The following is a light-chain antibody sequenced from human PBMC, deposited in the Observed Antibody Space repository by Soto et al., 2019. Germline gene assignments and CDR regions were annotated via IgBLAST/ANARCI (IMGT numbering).Light chain of an antibody. CDR2: EVI. V-gene: IGLV2-8*01. CDR3: SSYAGSDNFVL. J-gene: IGLJ2*01. Sequence: QSALSQPPSASGSPGQSVTISCTGSSSDVGGYNFVSWYQHLPGKAPELMIYEVIQRPSGVPDRFSGSKSGNTASLTVSGLQAEDEADYYCSSYAGSDNFVLFGGGTQLTVL. CDR1: SSDVGGYNF.